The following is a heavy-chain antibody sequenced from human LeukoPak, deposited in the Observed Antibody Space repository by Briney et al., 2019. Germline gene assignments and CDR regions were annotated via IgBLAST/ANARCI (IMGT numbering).Heavy chain of an antibody. D-gene: IGHD3-16*01. J-gene: IGHJ4*02. CDR3: ARSMNTVPYYFDY. CDR1: GYSFTSYW. V-gene: IGHV5-51*01. CDR2: IYPGDSDT. Sequence: GESLKISCKGSGYSFTSYWIGWVRQMPGKGLEWMGIIYPGDSDTRYSPSFQGQVTVSADKSISTAYLQWSSLKASDTAMYYCARSMNTVPYYFDYWGQGTLVTVSS.